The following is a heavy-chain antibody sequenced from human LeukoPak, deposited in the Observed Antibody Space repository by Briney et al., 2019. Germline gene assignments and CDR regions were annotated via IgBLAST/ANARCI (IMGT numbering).Heavy chain of an antibody. CDR3: ARAVGDYTFDY. D-gene: IGHD4-17*01. Sequence: PSETLSLTCTVSDGSIRSYYWSWFRQPPGKGLEWIAYISNTGSTKYNPSLRSRVTISVDTSKNQFSLKLSSVTAADTAVYYCARAVGDYTFDYWGQGALVTVSS. CDR2: ISNTGST. CDR1: DGSIRSYY. J-gene: IGHJ4*02. V-gene: IGHV4-59*01.